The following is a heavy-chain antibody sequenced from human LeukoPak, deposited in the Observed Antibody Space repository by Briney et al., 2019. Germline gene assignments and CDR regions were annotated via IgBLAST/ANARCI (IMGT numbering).Heavy chain of an antibody. V-gene: IGHV1-2*02. J-gene: IGHJ4*02. CDR3: ARVWPCTNGVCPDVFEY. CDR2: INPNSGGT. CDR1: GYTFTGYY. D-gene: IGHD2-8*01. Sequence: SVKVSCKASGYTFTGYYMHWVRQAPGQGLEWMGWINPNSGGTNYAQKFQDRVTMTRDTSISTAYMELSRLRSDDTAVYYCARVWPCTNGVCPDVFEYWGEGTLVTVSS.